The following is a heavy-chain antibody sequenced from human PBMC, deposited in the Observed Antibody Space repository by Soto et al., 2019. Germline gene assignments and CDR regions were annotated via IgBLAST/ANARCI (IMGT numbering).Heavy chain of an antibody. CDR1: GYSFSNYA. D-gene: IGHD3-3*01. V-gene: IGHV1-3*01. J-gene: IGHJ6*02. Sequence: QVQLVQSGAEVKKPGASVTVSCKASGYSFSNYAMHWVRPAPGQRLEWMGWINAGNGNTRYSQKLQDRVTITWDTSASTAYMEMSSLRSEDTAIYYCARRITAYSYGMDAWGQGTTVTVSS. CDR2: INAGNGNT. CDR3: ARRITAYSYGMDA.